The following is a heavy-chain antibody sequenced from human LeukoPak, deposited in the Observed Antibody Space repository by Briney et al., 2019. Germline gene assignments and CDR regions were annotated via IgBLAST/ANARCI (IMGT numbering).Heavy chain of an antibody. V-gene: IGHV4-34*01. CDR2: INHSGST. D-gene: IGHD5-18*01. J-gene: IGHJ4*02. CDR1: GGSFSGYY. Sequence: PSETLSLTCAVYGGSFSGYYWSWIRQPPGKGLEWIGEINHSGSTNYNPSLKSRVTISVDTSKNQFSLKLSSVTAADTAVYYCARTQDTAMADYWGQGTLVTVSS. CDR3: ARTQDTAMADY.